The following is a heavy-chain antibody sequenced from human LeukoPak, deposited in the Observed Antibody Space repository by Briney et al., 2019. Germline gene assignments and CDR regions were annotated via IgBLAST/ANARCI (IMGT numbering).Heavy chain of an antibody. J-gene: IGHJ4*02. Sequence: SETLSLTCTVSGGSISSSSYYWSWIRQPPGKGLEWIGEINHSGSTNYNPSLKSRVTISVDTSKNQFSLKLSSVTAADTAVYYCARAMIIWGQGTLVTVSS. CDR2: INHSGST. CDR1: GGSISSSSYY. D-gene: IGHD3-16*01. CDR3: ARAMII. V-gene: IGHV4-39*07.